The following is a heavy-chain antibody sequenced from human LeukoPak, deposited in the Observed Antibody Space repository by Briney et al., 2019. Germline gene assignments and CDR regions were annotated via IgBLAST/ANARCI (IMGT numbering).Heavy chain of an antibody. Sequence: PSETLSLTCSVSGGSISGYKWAWIRQPAGKGLEWIGRIYTSGSTNYNPSLKSRVTMSVDTSKNQFSLELNSVTAADTAVYYCASLAATPYYYYYMDVWGKGTTVTVSS. D-gene: IGHD2-15*01. CDR2: IYTSGST. CDR3: ASLAATPYYYYYMDV. J-gene: IGHJ6*03. V-gene: IGHV4-4*07. CDR1: GGSISGYK.